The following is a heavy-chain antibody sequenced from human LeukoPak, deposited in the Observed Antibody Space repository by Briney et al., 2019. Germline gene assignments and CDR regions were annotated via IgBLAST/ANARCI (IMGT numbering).Heavy chain of an antibody. CDR3: ARNSGSLVY. CDR1: GGSFSGYY. J-gene: IGHJ4*02. Sequence: PSETLSLTCAVHGGSFSGYYWSWIRQPPGKGLEWIGEINHSGSTNYNPSLKSRVTISVDTSKNQFSLKLSSVTAADTAVYYCARNSGSLVYWGQGTLVTVSS. D-gene: IGHD1-26*01. CDR2: INHSGST. V-gene: IGHV4-34*01.